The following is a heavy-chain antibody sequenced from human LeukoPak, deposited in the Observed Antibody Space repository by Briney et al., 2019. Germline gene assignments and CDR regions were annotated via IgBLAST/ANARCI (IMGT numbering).Heavy chain of an antibody. Sequence: PGGSLRLSCEASGFTLTGYSMNWVRQAPGKGPEWVSGTGRSHTQYIDSVRGRFTISRDNAKNTLYLQMNSLRAEDTAVYYCGRELAAGDWGQGTLVTVSS. V-gene: IGHV3-21*01. CDR1: GFTLTGYS. CDR3: GRELAAGD. CDR2: TGRSHT. J-gene: IGHJ4*02. D-gene: IGHD6-13*01.